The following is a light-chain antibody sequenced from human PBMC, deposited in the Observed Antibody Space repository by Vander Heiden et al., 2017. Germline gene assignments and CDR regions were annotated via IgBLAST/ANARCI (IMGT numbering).Light chain of an antibody. CDR3: LHDFYTIT. J-gene: IGKJ4*01. CDR1: QSVLDRANNRNY. CDR2: WAS. V-gene: IGKV4-1*01. Sequence: DIVLPHSSYPLALSLGERATINCKSSQSVLDRANNRNYLDWYQQKPGQPPKLLIYWASTREYGVPDRFSGSGSGTDFTLTSSSRQDEDVALYYWLHDFYTITFGGGTRLEIK.